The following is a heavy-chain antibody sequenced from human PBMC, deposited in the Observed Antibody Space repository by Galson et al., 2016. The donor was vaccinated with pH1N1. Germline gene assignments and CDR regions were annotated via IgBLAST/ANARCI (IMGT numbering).Heavy chain of an antibody. V-gene: IGHV4-31*02. J-gene: IGHJ6*03. Sequence: WSWIRQHPGKGLEWIGYIYYSGSTYYDPSLKSRVTISVDTSKNQFSLKLSSVTAADTAVYYCAMVPRGEFLYYMDVWGKGTTVTVSS. CDR2: IYYSGST. CDR3: AMVPRGEFLYYMDV. D-gene: IGHD3-16*01.